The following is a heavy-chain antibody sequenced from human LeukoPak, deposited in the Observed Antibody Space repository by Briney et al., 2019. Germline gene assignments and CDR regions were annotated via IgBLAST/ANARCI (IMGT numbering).Heavy chain of an antibody. CDR1: RYTFTSYA. CDR3: ARSGSRITIFGVVSVAFDY. J-gene: IGHJ4*02. Sequence: ASVKVSCKASRYTFTSYAMHWVRQAPGQRLEWMGWINTGNGNTKYSQKFQGRVTITRDTSASTAYMELSSLRSEDTAVYYCARSGSRITIFGVVSVAFDYWGQGTLVTVSS. V-gene: IGHV1-3*04. D-gene: IGHD3-3*01. CDR2: INTGNGNT.